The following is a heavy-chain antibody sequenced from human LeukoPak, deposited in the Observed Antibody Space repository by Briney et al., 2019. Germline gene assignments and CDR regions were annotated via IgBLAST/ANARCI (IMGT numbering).Heavy chain of an antibody. CDR3: ASGSFQH. D-gene: IGHD5-12*01. Sequence: SETLSLTCTVSGGSISSGSYYWSWIRQPAGKGLEWIGRIYTSGSTYYNPSLKSRVTISVDTSKNQFSLKLSSVTAADTAVYYCASGSFQHWGQGTLVTVSS. V-gene: IGHV4-61*02. J-gene: IGHJ1*01. CDR2: IYTSGST. CDR1: GGSISSGSYY.